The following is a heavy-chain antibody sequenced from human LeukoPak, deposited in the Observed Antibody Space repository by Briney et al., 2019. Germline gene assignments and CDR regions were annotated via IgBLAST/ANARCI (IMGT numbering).Heavy chain of an antibody. V-gene: IGHV4-59*12. Sequence: SETLSLTCTVSGGSSSTYYWSWIRQPPGKGLEWIGYIYYRGSTSYNPSLKSRVTISVDTSKNQFSPDLSSVTAADTAVYYCARDLISEYSRSHSHFDPWGQGTLVTVSS. J-gene: IGHJ5*02. CDR1: GGSSSTYY. CDR2: IYYRGST. CDR3: ARDLISEYSRSHSHFDP. D-gene: IGHD5-12*01.